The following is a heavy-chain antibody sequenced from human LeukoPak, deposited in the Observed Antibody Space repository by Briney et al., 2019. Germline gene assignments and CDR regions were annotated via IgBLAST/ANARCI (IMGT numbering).Heavy chain of an antibody. Sequence: GGSPRLSCGASGFTFSNYAMSWVRQAPVKGMEWVSDISGSGGSTYYADSVKGRFTISRDNSKNTLYLQMNSLRAEDTAIYYCAKDSSSTNKYYGMDVWGQGTTVTVSS. J-gene: IGHJ6*02. V-gene: IGHV3-23*01. CDR2: ISGSGGST. CDR3: AKDSSSTNKYYGMDV. CDR1: GFTFSNYA. D-gene: IGHD2-2*01.